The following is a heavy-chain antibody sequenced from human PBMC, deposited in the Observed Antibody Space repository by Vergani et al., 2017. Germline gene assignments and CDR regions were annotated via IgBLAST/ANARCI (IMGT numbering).Heavy chain of an antibody. D-gene: IGHD3-22*01. V-gene: IGHV3-15*01. J-gene: IGHJ4*02. CDR2: IKSKTDGGTT. CDR3: TTGSMGGYYFI. Sequence: EVQLLESGGGLVQPGGSLRLSCSASGFTFSNYAMNWVRQAPGKGLEWVGRIKSKTDGGTTDYAAPVKGRFTISRDDSKNTLYLQMNSLKTEDTAVYYCTTGSMGGYYFIWGQGTLVTVSS. CDR1: GFTFSNYA.